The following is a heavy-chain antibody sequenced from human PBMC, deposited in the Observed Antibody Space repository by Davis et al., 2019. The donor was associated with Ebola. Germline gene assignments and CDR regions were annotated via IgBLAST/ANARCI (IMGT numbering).Heavy chain of an antibody. V-gene: IGHV3-74*01. Sequence: HTGGSLRLSCAASGFTFSSYWMHWVRQAPGKGLVWVSRINSDGSSTSYADSVKGRFTISRDNAKNTLYLQMNSLRAEDTAVYYCARQGYSYGLFAYWGQGTLVTVSS. D-gene: IGHD5-18*01. CDR3: ARQGYSYGLFAY. CDR1: GFTFSSYW. CDR2: INSDGSST. J-gene: IGHJ4*02.